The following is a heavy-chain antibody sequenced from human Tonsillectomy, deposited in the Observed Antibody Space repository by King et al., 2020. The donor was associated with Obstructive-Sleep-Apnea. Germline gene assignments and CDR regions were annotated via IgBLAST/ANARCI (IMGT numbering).Heavy chain of an antibody. CDR3: AKARQGLGRSGYYVDY. V-gene: IGHV4-59*01. CDR2: IHYSGSP. D-gene: IGHD3-22*01. CDR1: GGSISTNY. J-gene: IGHJ4*02. Sequence: VQLQESGPGLVKPSDTLSLTCTVSGGSISTNYWSWSRQPPGKGLEWIGYIHYSGSPENNPSLKSRVPISLDTPKNPFSLKLSSVTAADTAVYYCAKARQGLGRSGYYVDYWGQGTLVTVSS.